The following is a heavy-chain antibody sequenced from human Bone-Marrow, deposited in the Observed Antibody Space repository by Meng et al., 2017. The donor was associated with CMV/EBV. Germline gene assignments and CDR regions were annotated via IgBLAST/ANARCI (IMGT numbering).Heavy chain of an antibody. CDR3: ARDLGYCGGDCYSGDP. Sequence: GGSLRLSCAASGFIFDDYDMNWVRQAPGKGLEWVPGINWNGNNTGYADSVKGRFTISRDNAKNSLYLQMNSLRAEDTAVYYCARDLGYCGGDCYSGDPRGQGTLVTVSS. D-gene: IGHD2-21*01. CDR2: INWNGNNT. J-gene: IGHJ5*02. CDR1: GFIFDDYD. V-gene: IGHV3-20*04.